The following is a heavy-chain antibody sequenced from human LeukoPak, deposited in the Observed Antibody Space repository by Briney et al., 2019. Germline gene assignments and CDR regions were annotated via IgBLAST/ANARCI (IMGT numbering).Heavy chain of an antibody. CDR1: GFTFNNYW. V-gene: IGHV3-74*01. D-gene: IGHD2-2*01. CDR2: INTDGIGT. J-gene: IGHJ4*02. CDR3: ARDRVRPYCSSTSCYRY. Sequence: GGSLRLSCAASGFTFNNYWMHWVRQVPGKGLVWVSRINTDGIGTSYADSVKGRFTISRDNVKNTLYLQMNSLRAEDTAVYYCARDRVRPYCSSTSCYRYWGQGTLVTVSS.